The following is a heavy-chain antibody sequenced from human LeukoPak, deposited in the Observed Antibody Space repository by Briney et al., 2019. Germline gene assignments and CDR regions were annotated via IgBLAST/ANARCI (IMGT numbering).Heavy chain of an antibody. V-gene: IGHV1-69*05. J-gene: IGHJ4*02. D-gene: IGHD3-22*01. CDR3: ARAHYYDSSGYYKGGFYFDY. Sequence: ASVKVSCKAPGGTFSSYAISWVRQAPGQGLEWMGGIIPIFGTANYAQKFQGRVTITTDESTSTAYMELSSLRSEDTAVYYCARAHYYDSSGYYKGGFYFDYWGQGTLVTVSS. CDR1: GGTFSSYA. CDR2: IIPIFGTA.